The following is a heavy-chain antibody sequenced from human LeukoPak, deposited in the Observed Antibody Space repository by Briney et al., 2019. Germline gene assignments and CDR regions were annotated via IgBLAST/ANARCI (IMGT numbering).Heavy chain of an antibody. J-gene: IGHJ5*02. CDR1: GGSISSYY. V-gene: IGHV4-59*01. CDR3: ARITPNWFDP. CDR2: IYYSGST. Sequence: PSETLSLTCTVSGGSISSYYWSWIRQPPGKGLEWIGYIYYSGSTNYNPSLKSRVTISVDTSKNQFSLKLSSVTAADTAVYYCARITPNWFDPWGQGTLVTVSS.